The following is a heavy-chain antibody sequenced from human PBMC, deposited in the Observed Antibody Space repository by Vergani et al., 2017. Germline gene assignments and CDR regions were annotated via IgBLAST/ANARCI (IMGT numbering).Heavy chain of an antibody. V-gene: IGHV4-39*01. CDR1: GDSVISTDYH. J-gene: IGHJ4*02. CDR3: ASKRGACRAAYCHSYDF. CDR2: MDYSGST. D-gene: IGHD2-15*01. Sequence: QVQLQESGPGLVKPSETLSLTCTVSGDSVISTDYHWGWIRQPPGKGLEWIGSMDYSGSTSYNPSLESRISISFETHKNQFSLRLTSVTAADTAVYYCASKRGACRAAYCHSYDFWGPGTLVGVSS.